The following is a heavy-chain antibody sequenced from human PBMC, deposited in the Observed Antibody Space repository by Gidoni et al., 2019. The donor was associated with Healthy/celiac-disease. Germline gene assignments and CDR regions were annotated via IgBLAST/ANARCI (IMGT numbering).Heavy chain of an antibody. J-gene: IGHJ5*02. CDR3: ARGPRRGGGSCYLFDP. CDR1: GYTFTSYD. Sequence: QVQLVQSGAEVKKPGASVKVSCKASGYTFTSYDINWVRQATGQGLEWMGWMNPNSGNTGYAQKYQGRVTMTRNTSISTAYMELSSLRSEDTAVYYCARGPRRGGGSCYLFDPWGQGTLVTVSS. CDR2: MNPNSGNT. D-gene: IGHD2-15*01. V-gene: IGHV1-8*01.